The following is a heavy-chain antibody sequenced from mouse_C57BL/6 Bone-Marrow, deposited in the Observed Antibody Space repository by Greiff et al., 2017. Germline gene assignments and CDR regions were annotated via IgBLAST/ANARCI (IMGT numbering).Heavy chain of an antibody. CDR2: IYPRSGNT. J-gene: IGHJ4*01. D-gene: IGHD5-2*01. CDR3: AREGMGIRLYDLDY. CDR1: GYTFTSYG. Sequence: VQLKQSGAELARPGASVKLSCKASGYTFTSYGISWVKQRTGQGLEWIGEIYPRSGNTYYNEKFKGKATLTADKSSSTAYMELRSLTSEDSAVYYCAREGMGIRLYDLDYWGQGTSVTVSS. V-gene: IGHV1-81*01.